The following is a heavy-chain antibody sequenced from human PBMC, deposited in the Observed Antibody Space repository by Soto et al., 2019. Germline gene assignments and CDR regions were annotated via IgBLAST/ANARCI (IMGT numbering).Heavy chain of an antibody. CDR3: ARGSNYYGSGAEGG. CDR2: INHSGST. J-gene: IGHJ6*04. V-gene: IGHV4-34*01. CDR1: GGSFSGYY. Sequence: QVQLQQWGAGLLKPSETLSLTCAVYGGSFSGYYWSWIRQPPGKGLEWIGEINHSGSTNYNPSLKSRVTISVDTSKNQFSLKLSSVTAADTAVYYCARGSNYYGSGAEGGWGKGTTVTVSS. D-gene: IGHD3-10*01.